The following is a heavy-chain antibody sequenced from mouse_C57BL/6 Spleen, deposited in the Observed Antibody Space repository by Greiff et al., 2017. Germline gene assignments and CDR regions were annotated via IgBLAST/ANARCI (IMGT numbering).Heavy chain of an antibody. Sequence: VQLQQSGAELARPGASVKLSCKASGYTFTSYGISWVKQRTGQGLEWIGEIFPRSGNTSYNEKFKGQATLTADKSSSTAYMELRSLTSEDSAVYFCASRDGRGMDYWGQGTSVTVSS. D-gene: IGHD1-1*01. V-gene: IGHV1-81*01. CDR1: GYTFTSYG. CDR2: IFPRSGNT. CDR3: ASRDGRGMDY. J-gene: IGHJ4*01.